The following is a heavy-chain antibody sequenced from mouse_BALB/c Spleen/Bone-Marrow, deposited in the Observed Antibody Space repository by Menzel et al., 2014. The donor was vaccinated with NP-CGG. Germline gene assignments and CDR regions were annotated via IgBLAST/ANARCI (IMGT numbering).Heavy chain of an antibody. V-gene: IGHV4-1*02. CDR3: ASPLYPPYAMDY. D-gene: IGHD5-1*01. Sequence: EVQLAESGGGLVQPGGSLKLSCAASGFDFSRYWMSWVRQAPGKGLEWIGEINPDSSTINYTPSLKDRFIISRDNAKNTLFLQMSKVRSEDTALYYCASPLYPPYAMDYWGQGTSVTGSS. J-gene: IGHJ4*01. CDR2: INPDSSTI. CDR1: GFDFSRYW.